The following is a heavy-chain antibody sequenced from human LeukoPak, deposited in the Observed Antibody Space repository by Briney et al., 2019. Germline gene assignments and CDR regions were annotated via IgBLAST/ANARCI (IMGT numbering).Heavy chain of an antibody. CDR2: IYNNEST. Sequence: SETLSLTCTVSGDAVYYWNWIRQPAGKGLEWIGRIYNNESTWSNPSLKSRVSMSIDTSKNQFSLKLSSVTAADAAVYYCARDIGNHFGDLDHYYYDYWGPGTLVTVSS. V-gene: IGHV4-4*07. CDR1: GDAVYY. CDR3: ARDIGNHFGDLDHYYYDY. D-gene: IGHD2-21*01. J-gene: IGHJ4*02.